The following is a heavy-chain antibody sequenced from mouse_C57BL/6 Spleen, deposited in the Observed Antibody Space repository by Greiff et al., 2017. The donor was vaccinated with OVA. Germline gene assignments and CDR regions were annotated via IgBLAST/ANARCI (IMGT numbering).Heavy chain of an antibody. CDR1: GYTFTSYW. D-gene: IGHD2-4*01. J-gene: IGHJ2*01. CDR2: IYPGSGST. CDR3: ARPYYDYDVDY. V-gene: IGHV1-55*01. Sequence: QVQLQQPGAELAKPGASVKMSCKASGYTFTSYWITWVKQRPGQGLEWIGDIYPGSGSTNYNEKFKSKATLTVDTSSSTAYMQLSSLTSEDSAVYYCARPYYDYDVDYWGQGTTLTVSS.